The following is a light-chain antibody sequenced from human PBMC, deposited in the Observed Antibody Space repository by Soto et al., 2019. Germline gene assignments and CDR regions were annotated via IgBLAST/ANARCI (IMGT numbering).Light chain of an antibody. J-gene: IGLJ2*01. Sequence: QSALTQPASVSGSTGRSITISCTGASSDVGDYNYVSWYQQHPGKAPKLIIYGVSNRPSGISNRFSGSKSGNTASLTVSGLQAEDAADYYCSSYTATNTLVFGGGTKLTVL. CDR3: SSYTATNTLV. V-gene: IGLV2-14*01. CDR2: GVS. CDR1: SSDVGDYNY.